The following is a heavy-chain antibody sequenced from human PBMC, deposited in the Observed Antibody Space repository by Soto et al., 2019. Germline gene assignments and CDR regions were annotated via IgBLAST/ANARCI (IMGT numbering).Heavy chain of an antibody. CDR1: GDSLKNHY. CDR2: IYHGGST. D-gene: IGHD4-17*01. CDR3: ARGGGGFTTVVKY. V-gene: IGHV4-59*11. J-gene: IGHJ4*02. Sequence: PSETLSLTCSVSGDSLKNHYWAWIRQPPGKGLEFVASIYHGGSTFYNPSLRSRVTISLDRSKNQFSLKLTSVTAADTAVYYCARGGGGFTTVVKYWGQGTLVTVSS.